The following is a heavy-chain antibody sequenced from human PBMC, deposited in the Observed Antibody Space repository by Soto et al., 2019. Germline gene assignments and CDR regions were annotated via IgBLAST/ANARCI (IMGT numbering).Heavy chain of an antibody. V-gene: IGHV1-46*01. Sequence: ASVKVSCKASGFTFSNYYMHWVRQAPEQGLEWMGIISPGGDSTTYAQRFQGRLTMTRDTSTSTVYMDLSSLTSEDTAVYYCARAHSAQYFDFWGQGTLVTVSS. CDR1: GFTFSNYY. CDR2: ISPGGDST. CDR3: ARAHSAQYFDF. J-gene: IGHJ4*02.